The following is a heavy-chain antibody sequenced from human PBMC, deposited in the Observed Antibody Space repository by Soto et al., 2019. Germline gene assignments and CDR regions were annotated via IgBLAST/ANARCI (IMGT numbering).Heavy chain of an antibody. J-gene: IGHJ6*02. CDR3: ASNTYCSSTSCYTSYYYYGMDV. Sequence: GGSLRLSCAASEFTFSDYYMSWIRQAPGKGLEWVSYISSSGSTIYYADSVKGRFTISRDNAKNSLYLQMNSLRAEDTAVYYCASNTYCSSTSCYTSYYYYGMDVWGQGTTVTVSS. V-gene: IGHV3-11*01. D-gene: IGHD2-2*02. CDR2: ISSSGSTI. CDR1: EFTFSDYY.